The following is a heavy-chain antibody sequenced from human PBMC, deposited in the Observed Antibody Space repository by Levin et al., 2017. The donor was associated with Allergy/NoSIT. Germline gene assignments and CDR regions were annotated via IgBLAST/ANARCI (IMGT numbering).Heavy chain of an antibody. V-gene: IGHV3-30*04. CDR2: ISYDGSNK. Sequence: GESLKISCAASGFTFSSYAMHWVRQAPGKGLEWVAVISYDGSNKYYADSVKGRFTISRDNSKNTLYLQMNSLRAEDTAVYYCARSNLRGVRGAHDYWGQGTLVTVSS. CDR3: ARSNLRGVRGAHDY. J-gene: IGHJ4*02. D-gene: IGHD3-10*01. CDR1: GFTFSSYA.